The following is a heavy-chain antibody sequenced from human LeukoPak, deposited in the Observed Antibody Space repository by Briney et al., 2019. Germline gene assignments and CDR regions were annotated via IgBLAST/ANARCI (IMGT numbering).Heavy chain of an antibody. CDR2: IYYSGST. V-gene: IGHV4-59*08. Sequence: PSETLSLTCTVSGGSISSYYWSWIRQPPGKGLEWIGYIYYSGSTNYNPSLKSRVTISVDTSKNQFSLKLSSVTAADTAVYYCARHGVEMSVPCSSTSCYYYYGMDVWGQGTTVTVSS. D-gene: IGHD2-2*01. CDR1: GGSISSYY. J-gene: IGHJ6*02. CDR3: ARHGVEMSVPCSSTSCYYYYGMDV.